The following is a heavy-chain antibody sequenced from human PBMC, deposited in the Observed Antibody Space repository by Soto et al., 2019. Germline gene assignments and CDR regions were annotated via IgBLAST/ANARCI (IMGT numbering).Heavy chain of an antibody. J-gene: IGHJ4*02. Sequence: EVQLVESGGGVLRPGGSLRLSCAASGFTFDDYGMSWARQAPGKGLEWVSGVNWNGGSTGYADSVKGRFTISRDNAKNSLYLQMNSLRAEYTAFYYCVRGASLNFDYWGQGTLVTVSS. CDR1: GFTFDDYG. CDR2: VNWNGGST. CDR3: VRGASLNFDY. V-gene: IGHV3-20*04. D-gene: IGHD1-26*01.